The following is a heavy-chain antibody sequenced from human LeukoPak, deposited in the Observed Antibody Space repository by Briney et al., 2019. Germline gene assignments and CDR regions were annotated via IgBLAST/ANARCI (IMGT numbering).Heavy chain of an antibody. CDR1: GYSISSGYY. V-gene: IGHV4-38-2*02. Sequence: SETLSLTCTVSGYSISSGYYWGWIRQPPGKGLEWIGSINYSGSTYYNPSLKSRVTISVDRSKNQFSLKLSSVTAADTAVYYCARQTGSGLFILPGGQGTLVTVSS. CDR2: INYSGST. CDR3: ARQTGSGLFILP. D-gene: IGHD3/OR15-3a*01. J-gene: IGHJ4*02.